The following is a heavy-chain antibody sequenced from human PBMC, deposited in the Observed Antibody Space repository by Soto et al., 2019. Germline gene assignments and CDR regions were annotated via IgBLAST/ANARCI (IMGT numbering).Heavy chain of an antibody. CDR2: ISGSGGRT. Sequence: GGSLRLSCAASGFTFTNYAMNWVRQAPGKGLEWVSGISGSGGRTDSADSVKGRFTISRDNSKSTLYLQMNSLRAGDTAVYYCAAQYSYGPYYFDYWGQGTLVTVSS. V-gene: IGHV3-23*01. CDR1: GFTFTNYA. D-gene: IGHD5-18*01. CDR3: AAQYSYGPYYFDY. J-gene: IGHJ4*02.